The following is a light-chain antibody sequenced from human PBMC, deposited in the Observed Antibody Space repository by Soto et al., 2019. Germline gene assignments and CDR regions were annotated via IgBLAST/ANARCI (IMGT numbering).Light chain of an antibody. CDR3: QQYSSSRT. CDR1: QSVSSTH. CDR2: GGS. V-gene: IGKV3-20*01. J-gene: IGKJ1*01. Sequence: IVLTQSPCTLSLSPGDRATLSCRASQSVSSTHLAWYQQKPGQAPRLLIYGGSSRATGIPVRFSGSGSETDFTLTITRLEAEDFAVYYCQQYSSSRTFGQGTKVDIK.